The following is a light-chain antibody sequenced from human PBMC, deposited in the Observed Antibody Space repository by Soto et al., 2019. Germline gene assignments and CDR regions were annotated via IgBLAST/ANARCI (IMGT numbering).Light chain of an antibody. CDR3: QQGRSFPLT. V-gene: IGKV1-12*01. CDR2: AAS. J-gene: IGKJ4*01. CDR1: QGVSSW. Sequence: IQMTQSPSSVSASVGDRVTISCRASQGVSSWLAWYQQTPGKAPKLLISAASILQSGVPSRFSGSGSVTDFNFTISGLQPEDFGTYYCQQGRSFPLTFGGGTKVESK.